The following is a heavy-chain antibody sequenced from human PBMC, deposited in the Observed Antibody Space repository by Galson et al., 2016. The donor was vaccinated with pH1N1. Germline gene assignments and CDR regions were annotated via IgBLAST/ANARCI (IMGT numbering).Heavy chain of an antibody. CDR3: ARVTPTEPFDC. D-gene: IGHD2-15*01. V-gene: IGHV1-2*02. J-gene: IGHJ4*02. Sequence: SVKVSCKASGYTFARFYLHWVRQAPGQGLEWMGWIDPKSGNTHYAQKFQGRVNVTRDTSISTAYMHLSGLTYDDAAVYYCARVTPTEPFDCWGKGALVTVSS. CDR1: GYTFARFY. CDR2: IDPKSGNT.